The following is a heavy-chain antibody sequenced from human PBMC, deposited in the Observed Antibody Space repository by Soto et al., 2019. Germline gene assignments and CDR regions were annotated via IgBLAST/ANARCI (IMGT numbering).Heavy chain of an antibody. CDR2: ISGSGGST. CDR3: AKPKQFRAVAGSYYFDY. CDR1: GFTFSSYA. J-gene: IGHJ4*02. Sequence: GGSLRLSCAASGFTFSSYAMSWVRQAPGKGLEWVSAISGSGGSTYYADSVKGRFTISRDNSKNTLYLQMNSLRAEDTAVYYCAKPKQFRAVAGSYYFDYWGQGTLVTVSS. V-gene: IGHV3-23*01. D-gene: IGHD6-19*01.